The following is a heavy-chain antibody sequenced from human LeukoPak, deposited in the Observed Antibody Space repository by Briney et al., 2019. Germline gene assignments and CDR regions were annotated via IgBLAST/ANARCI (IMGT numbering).Heavy chain of an antibody. CDR3: ARGLGYCSGGSCYGGTYYYYYYYMDV. CDR1: GGSFSGYY. D-gene: IGHD2-15*01. Sequence: SETLSLTCAVYGGSFSGYYWSWIRQPPGKGLEWIGEINHSGSTNYNPSLKSRVTISVDTSKNQFSLKLSSVTAADTAVYYCARGLGYCSGGSCYGGTYYYYYYYMDVWGKGTTVTISS. V-gene: IGHV4-34*01. J-gene: IGHJ6*03. CDR2: INHSGST.